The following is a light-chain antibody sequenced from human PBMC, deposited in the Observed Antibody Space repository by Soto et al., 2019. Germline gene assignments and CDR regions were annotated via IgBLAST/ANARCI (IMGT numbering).Light chain of an antibody. J-gene: IGKJ1*01. Sequence: DIPMTQSPSPLSASVGDRVTITCGASQSIGTWLAWYQQKPGKAPKLLIFDASTLESGGPSRCSGSGSGTDFTPTISSLQPDDFATYYCQQYSDSSGAFGQGTKVDVK. CDR3: QQYSDSSGA. V-gene: IGKV1-5*01. CDR2: DAS. CDR1: QSIGTW.